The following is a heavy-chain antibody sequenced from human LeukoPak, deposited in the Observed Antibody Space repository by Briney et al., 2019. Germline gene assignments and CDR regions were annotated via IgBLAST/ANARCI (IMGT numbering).Heavy chain of an antibody. CDR3: ARVRYSSGWLYYFDY. D-gene: IGHD6-19*01. CDR2: IYSGGST. V-gene: IGHV3-53*01. J-gene: IGHJ4*02. CDR1: EFSVGSNY. Sequence: GGSLRLSCAASEFSVGSNYMTWVRQAPGKGLEWVSVIYSGGSTYYADSVKGRFTISRDNSKNTLYLQMNSLRAEDTAVYYCARVRYSSGWLYYFDYWGQGTLVTVSS.